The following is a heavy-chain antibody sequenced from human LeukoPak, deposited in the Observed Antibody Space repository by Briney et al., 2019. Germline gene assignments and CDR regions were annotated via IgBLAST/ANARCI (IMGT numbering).Heavy chain of an antibody. CDR3: APYYSPVNFAY. CDR2: IYHSGDS. J-gene: IGHJ4*02. CDR1: GGSVSSGTYY. V-gene: IGHV4-61*01. Sequence: SETLSLTCSVSGGSVSSGTYYWSWIRPPPGKGLEWIVYIYHSGDSYYNPSLKSRASMSIDTSKNQFYLKLSSVTAADTAVYYCAPYYSPVNFAYWGQGTLVTVSS. D-gene: IGHD3-10*01.